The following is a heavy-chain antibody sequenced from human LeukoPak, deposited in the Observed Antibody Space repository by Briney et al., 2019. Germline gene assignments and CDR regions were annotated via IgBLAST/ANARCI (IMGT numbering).Heavy chain of an antibody. D-gene: IGHD3-3*01. CDR2: INHSGST. J-gene: IGHJ4*02. CDR3: ARGRHGLFGGAAWVRTDFDY. V-gene: IGHV4-34*01. Sequence: SETLSLTCAVYGGSFSGYYWSWIRQPPGKGLEWIGEINHSGSTNYNPSLKSRVTISVDTSKNQFSLKLSSVTAADTAVYYCARGRHGLFGGAAWVRTDFDYWGQGTLVTVSP. CDR1: GGSFSGYY.